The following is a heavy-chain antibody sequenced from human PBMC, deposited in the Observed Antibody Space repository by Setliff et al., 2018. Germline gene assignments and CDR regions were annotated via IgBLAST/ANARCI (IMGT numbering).Heavy chain of an antibody. V-gene: IGHV3-7*03. CDR2: INQDGSQK. CDR3: ARDPTRKFDS. J-gene: IGHJ4*02. Sequence: GGSLRLSCAASGFTFSSYWMAWVRQAPGKGLEWVANINQDGSQKYYVDSVKGRFTISRDNARNSLYLQVNSLRVEDTALYYCARDPTRKFDSWGQGTLVTVSS. CDR1: GFTFSSYW.